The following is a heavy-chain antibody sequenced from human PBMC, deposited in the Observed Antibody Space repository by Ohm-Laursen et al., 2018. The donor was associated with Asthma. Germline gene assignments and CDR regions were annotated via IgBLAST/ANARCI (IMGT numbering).Heavy chain of an antibody. D-gene: IGHD3-10*01. Sequence: TLSLTCAVSGGSISSGGYSWSWIRQPPGKGLEWIGYIYHSGSTYYNPSLKNRVTISVDTSKNQFSLKLSSVTAADTAVYYCARDLYYYGSGSYNYWGQGTLVTVSS. V-gene: IGHV4-30-2*01. CDR3: ARDLYYYGSGSYNY. CDR2: IYHSGST. CDR1: GGSISSGGYS. J-gene: IGHJ4*02.